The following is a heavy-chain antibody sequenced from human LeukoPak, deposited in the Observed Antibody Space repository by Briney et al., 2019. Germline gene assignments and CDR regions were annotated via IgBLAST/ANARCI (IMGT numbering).Heavy chain of an antibody. V-gene: IGHV3-49*04. Sequence: PGGSLRLSCTASGFTFGDYAMSWVRQAPGKGLEWVGFIRSKAYGGTTECAASVKGRFTISRDDSKSIAYLQMNSLKTEDTAVYYCTRDFPLDYWGQGTLVTVSS. CDR2: IRSKAYGGTT. J-gene: IGHJ4*02. CDR3: TRDFPLDY. CDR1: GFTFGDYA.